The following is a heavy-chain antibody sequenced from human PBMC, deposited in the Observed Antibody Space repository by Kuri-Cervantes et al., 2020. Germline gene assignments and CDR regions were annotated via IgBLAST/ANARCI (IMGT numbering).Heavy chain of an antibody. V-gene: IGHV3-21*01. Sequence: GESLKISCAASGFTFSTYTMNWVRQAPGKGLEWVSSISSSSGNIYYADLVKGRFTISRDNSKNTLYLQMNSLRAEDTAVYYCARDMELLGLDYWGQGTLVTVSS. CDR1: GFTFSTYT. CDR3: ARDMELLGLDY. J-gene: IGHJ4*02. CDR2: ISSSSGNI. D-gene: IGHD1-26*01.